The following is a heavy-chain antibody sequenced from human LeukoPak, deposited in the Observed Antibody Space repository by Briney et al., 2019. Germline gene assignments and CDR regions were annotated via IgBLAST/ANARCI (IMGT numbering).Heavy chain of an antibody. CDR2: INPNSGGT. V-gene: IGHV1-2*02. J-gene: IGHJ4*02. D-gene: IGHD1-26*01. CDR3: ARGTRGSYSSIHD. Sequence: ASVKVSCRASGYTFSDYYIHWVRQAPGQGLEWVGWINPNSGGTDSAQKLQGRVTMTRDTSISATYMELRTLTSDDTAVYYCARGTRGSYSSIHDWGQGTLVTVSS. CDR1: GYTFSDYY.